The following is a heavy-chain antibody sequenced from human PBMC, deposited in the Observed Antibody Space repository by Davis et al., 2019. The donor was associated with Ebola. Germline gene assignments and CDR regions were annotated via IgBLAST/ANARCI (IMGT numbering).Heavy chain of an antibody. J-gene: IGHJ6*02. CDR1: GFTFSSYW. Sequence: PGGSLRLSCAASGFTFSSYWMHWVRQAPGKGLVWVSRINSDGSSTSYADSVKGRFTISRDNAKNTLYLQMNSLRAEDTAVYYCARVSGGRHYYYGMDVWGQGTTVTVSS. D-gene: IGHD2-15*01. CDR3: ARVSGGRHYYYGMDV. V-gene: IGHV3-74*01. CDR2: INSDGSST.